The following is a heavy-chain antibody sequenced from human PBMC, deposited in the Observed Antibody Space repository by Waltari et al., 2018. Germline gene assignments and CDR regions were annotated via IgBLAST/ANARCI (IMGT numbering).Heavy chain of an antibody. Sequence: EVQLWASGGGLVPPGGSVRLPCEASGFTFNSKAMGWVRQGPGKGVGGFSAISGSGGSTYYADSVKGRFTISRDNSKNTLYLQRNSLRAEDTAVYYCAKQNGWYEGYYWGQGTLVTVSS. CDR3: AKQNGWYEGYY. D-gene: IGHD6-19*01. J-gene: IGHJ4*02. CDR2: ISGSGGST. V-gene: IGHV3-23*01. CDR1: GFTFNSKA.